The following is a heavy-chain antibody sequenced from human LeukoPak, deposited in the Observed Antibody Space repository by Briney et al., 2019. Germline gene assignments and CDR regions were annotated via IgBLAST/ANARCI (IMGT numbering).Heavy chain of an antibody. CDR1: GFTFSSYA. CDR2: ISGSGGST. V-gene: IGHV3-23*01. J-gene: IGHJ4*02. Sequence: GGSLRPSCAASGFTFSSYAMSWVRQAPGKGLEWASAISGSGGSTYYADSVKGRFTISRDNSKNTLYLQMNSLRAEDTAVYYCAKRYYGSGNHWGQGTLVTVSS. CDR3: AKRYYGSGNH. D-gene: IGHD3-10*01.